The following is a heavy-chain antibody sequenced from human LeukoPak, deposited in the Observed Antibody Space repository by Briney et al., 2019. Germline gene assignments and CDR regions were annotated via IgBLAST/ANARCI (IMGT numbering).Heavy chain of an antibody. V-gene: IGHV4-39*01. CDR3: ARLGYSYGRGAFDI. CDR1: GGSISSRHCY. CDR2: IFYSGST. Sequence: SETLSLTCTVSGGSISSRHCYWGWIRQPPGKGLEWIGSIFYSGSTYYNPSLKSRVAISVDTSKNQFSLKLSSVTAADTAVYYCARLGYSYGRGAFDIWGQGTMVTVSS. J-gene: IGHJ3*02. D-gene: IGHD5-18*01.